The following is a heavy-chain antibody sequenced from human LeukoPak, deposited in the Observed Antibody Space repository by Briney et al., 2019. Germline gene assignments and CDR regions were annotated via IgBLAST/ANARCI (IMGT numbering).Heavy chain of an antibody. Sequence: SETLSLTCTISGGSISAYYWSWIRQPLGKGLEWIGYIYFTGTTTYHPSLRSRVTISLDTSNNQFSLDLTSVTVADTAVYYCARLSISSRPNFDSWGQGSLVTVSS. CDR1: GGSISAYY. CDR3: ARLSISSRPNFDS. V-gene: IGHV4-59*08. CDR2: IYFTGTT. J-gene: IGHJ4*02. D-gene: IGHD3-3*02.